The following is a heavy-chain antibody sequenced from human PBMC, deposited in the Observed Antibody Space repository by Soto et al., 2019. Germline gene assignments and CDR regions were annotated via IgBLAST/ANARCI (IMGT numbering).Heavy chain of an antibody. CDR1: GGSISSSSYY. CDR3: ARQGIAVAGTRYYYGMDV. Sequence: QLQLQESGPGLVKPSETLSLTCTVSGGSISSSSYYWGWIRQPPGKGLEWIGSIYYSGSTYYNPSLKSRVTISVDTSKNHFSLKLSSVTAADTAVYYCARQGIAVAGTRYYYGMDVWGQGTTVTVSS. J-gene: IGHJ6*02. CDR2: IYYSGST. V-gene: IGHV4-39*01. D-gene: IGHD6-19*01.